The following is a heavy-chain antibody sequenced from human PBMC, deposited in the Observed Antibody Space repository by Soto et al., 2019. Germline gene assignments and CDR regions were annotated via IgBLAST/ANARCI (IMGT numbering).Heavy chain of an antibody. CDR1: GGSFSGSY. CDR2: VNHGGTT. CDR3: ARGGIISSSPTNWFDP. V-gene: IGHV4-34*01. Sequence: QVQLQQWGAGLLKPSETLSLTCGVYGGSFSGSYWSWIRQPPGKGLEWIGEVNHGGTTNYNPSLKSRVTISVDTSKNQFSLKLTSVTAADTPIYYCARGGIISSSPTNWFDPWARGILVTVSS. J-gene: IGHJ5*02. D-gene: IGHD6-6*01.